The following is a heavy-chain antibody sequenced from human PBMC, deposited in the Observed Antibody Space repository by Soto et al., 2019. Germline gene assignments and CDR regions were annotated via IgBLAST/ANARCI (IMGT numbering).Heavy chain of an antibody. J-gene: IGHJ4*02. CDR2: ISGSGGST. CDR1: GFTFSSYA. D-gene: IGHD3-22*01. V-gene: IGHV3-23*01. CDR3: AVNTYYYDSSGYSYFDY. Sequence: PGGSLRLSCAASGFTFSSYAMSWVRQAPGKGLEWVSAISGSGGSTYYADSVKGRFTISRDNSKNTLYLQMNSLRAEDTAVYYCAVNTYYYDSSGYSYFDYWGQGTLVTVSS.